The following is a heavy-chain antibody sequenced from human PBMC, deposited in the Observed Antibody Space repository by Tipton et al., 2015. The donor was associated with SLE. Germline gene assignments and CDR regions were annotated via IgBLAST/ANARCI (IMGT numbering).Heavy chain of an antibody. CDR3: ARADYGDPIKSPDAFDI. CDR1: GGSISSYY. Sequence: TLSLTCTVSGGSISSYYWSWIRQPPGKGLEWIGYIYYSGSTNYNPPLKSRVTISVDTSKNQFSLKLSSVTAADTAVYYCARADYGDPIKSPDAFDIWGQGTMVTVSS. D-gene: IGHD4-17*01. CDR2: IYYSGST. V-gene: IGHV4-59*01. J-gene: IGHJ3*02.